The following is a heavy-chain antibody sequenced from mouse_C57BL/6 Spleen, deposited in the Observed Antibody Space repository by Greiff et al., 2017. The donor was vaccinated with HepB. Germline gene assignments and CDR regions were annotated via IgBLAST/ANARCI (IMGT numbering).Heavy chain of an antibody. CDR3: ARQYGSSSSWFAY. CDR2: ISNGGGST. D-gene: IGHD1-1*01. J-gene: IGHJ3*01. V-gene: IGHV5-12*01. Sequence: EVMLVESGGGLVQPGGSLKLSCAASGFTFSDYYMYWVRQTPEKRLEWVAYISNGGGSTYYPDTVKGRFTISRDNAKDTLYLQMSRLKSEDTAMYYCARQYGSSSSWFAYWGQGTLVTVSA. CDR1: GFTFSDYY.